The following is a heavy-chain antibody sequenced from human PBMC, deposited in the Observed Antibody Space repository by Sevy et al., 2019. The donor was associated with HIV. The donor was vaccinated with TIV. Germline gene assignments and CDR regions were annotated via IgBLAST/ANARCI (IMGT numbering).Heavy chain of an antibody. CDR3: HGDYDSSQLASYYYYGMDV. CDR2: IRGSGGIT. D-gene: IGHD3-22*01. Sequence: GESLKISCAASGFTFSSYAMSWVRQAPGKGLEWVSTIRGSGGITYYADSVKGRFTISRDNSKNTLYFQMNSLGAEDTAVYYCHGDYDSSQLASYYYYGMDVWGQGTTVTVSS. V-gene: IGHV3-23*01. J-gene: IGHJ6*02. CDR1: GFTFSSYA.